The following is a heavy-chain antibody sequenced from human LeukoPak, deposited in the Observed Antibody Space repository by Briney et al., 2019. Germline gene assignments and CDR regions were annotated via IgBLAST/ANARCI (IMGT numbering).Heavy chain of an antibody. Sequence: SETLSLTCTVSGGSISSSSYYWGWIRQPPGKGLEWIGSIYYSGSTYYNPSLKSQVTISVDTSKNQFSLKLTSVTAADTAVYYCARGYSSSWYLNWFDPWGQGTLVTVSS. V-gene: IGHV4-39*07. J-gene: IGHJ5*02. CDR3: ARGYSSSWYLNWFDP. CDR2: IYYSGST. CDR1: GGSISSSSYY. D-gene: IGHD6-13*01.